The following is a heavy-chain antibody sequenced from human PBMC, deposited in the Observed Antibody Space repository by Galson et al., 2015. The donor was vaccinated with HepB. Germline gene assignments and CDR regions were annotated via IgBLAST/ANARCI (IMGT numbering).Heavy chain of an antibody. CDR2: MKQDGSEK. J-gene: IGHJ1*01. D-gene: IGHD6-13*01. CDR1: GFSFSTYW. CDR3: ARVDNTWYQYFNH. Sequence: SLRLSCAASGFSFSTYWMTWVRQAPGKGLQWVANMKQDGSEKYYVDSVKGRFTISRDNAKDSLYLQMNSLRAEDTAAYYCARVDNTWYQYFNHWGQGTLVTVSS. V-gene: IGHV3-7*01.